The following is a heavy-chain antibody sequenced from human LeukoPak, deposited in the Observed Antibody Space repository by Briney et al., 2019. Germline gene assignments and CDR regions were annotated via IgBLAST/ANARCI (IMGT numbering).Heavy chain of an antibody. V-gene: IGHV4-59*08. D-gene: IGHD5-12*01. CDR1: GGSISSYY. J-gene: IGHJ4*02. CDR2: IYYSGST. CDR3: ARHQFGVATIDS. Sequence: PSETLSLTCTVSGGSISSYYWSWIRQPPGKGLEWVGYIYYSGSTNYNPSLKSRVTISVDTSKNQFSLKLSSVTAADTAVYYCARHQFGVATIDSWGQGTLVTVSS.